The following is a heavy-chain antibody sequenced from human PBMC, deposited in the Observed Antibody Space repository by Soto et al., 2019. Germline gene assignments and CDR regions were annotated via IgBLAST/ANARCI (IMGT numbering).Heavy chain of an antibody. V-gene: IGHV1-69*12. CDR2: IIPIFGTA. J-gene: IGHJ4*02. Sequence: QVQLVQSGAEVKKPGSSVKVSCKASGGTFSSYAISWVRQAPGQGLEWMGGIIPIFGTANYAQKFQGRVTITADESTRAAYLELSSLRAEDTAVYYCARAWDSGYPTLFDYWGQGTLVTVSS. D-gene: IGHD5-12*01. CDR1: GGTFSSYA. CDR3: ARAWDSGYPTLFDY.